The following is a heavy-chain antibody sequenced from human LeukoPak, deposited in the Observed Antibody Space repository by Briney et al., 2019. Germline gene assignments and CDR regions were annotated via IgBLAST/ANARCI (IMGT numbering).Heavy chain of an antibody. CDR3: ASGPPSSSWTGFDY. V-gene: IGHV3-74*03. Sequence: GGSLRLSCAASGFIFNNYGMHWVRQVPGKGLVWVSGINSDGSRTTYADSVKGRFTISRDNAKNTLYLQMTSLRAADTAVYYCASGPPSSSWTGFDYWGQGTLVTVSS. J-gene: IGHJ4*02. CDR1: GFIFNNYG. CDR2: INSDGSRT. D-gene: IGHD6-13*01.